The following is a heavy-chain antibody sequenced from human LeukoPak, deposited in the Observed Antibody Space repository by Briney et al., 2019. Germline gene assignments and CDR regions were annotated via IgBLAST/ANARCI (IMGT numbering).Heavy chain of an antibody. CDR2: TDRDGSST. D-gene: IGHD2-15*01. CDR3: ATVPICGGGSCLHRGALDI. V-gene: IGHV3-74*01. Sequence: GRSLRLSCAASGFTVSSYGMHWVRQAPGKGLVWVSRTDRDGSSTSYADSVKGRFTISRDNAKNTVFLQMNSLRAEDTAVYYCATVPICGGGSCLHRGALDIWGQGTMVTVSS. CDR1: GFTVSSYG. J-gene: IGHJ3*02.